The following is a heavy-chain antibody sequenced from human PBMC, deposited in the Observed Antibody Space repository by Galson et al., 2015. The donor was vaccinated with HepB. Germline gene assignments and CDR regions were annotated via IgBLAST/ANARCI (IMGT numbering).Heavy chain of an antibody. D-gene: IGHD6-13*01. Sequence: QSGAEVKKPGESLRISCKGSGYSFPSYWISWVRQMPGKGLEWMGRIDPSDSYTNYSPSFQGHVTISADKSISTAYLQWSSLKASDTAMYYCARLRYSSSWYGWGYYYYYYMDVWGKGTTVTVSS. CDR2: IDPSDSYT. CDR1: GYSFPSYW. CDR3: ARLRYSSSWYGWGYYYYYYMDV. J-gene: IGHJ6*03. V-gene: IGHV5-10-1*01.